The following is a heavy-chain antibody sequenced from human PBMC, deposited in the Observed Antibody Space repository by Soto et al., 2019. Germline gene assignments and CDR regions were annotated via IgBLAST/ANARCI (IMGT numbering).Heavy chain of an antibody. Sequence: QITLKESGPTLVKPTQTLTLTCTLSGFSLSTSGVCVGWIRQPPGKALEWLALIYWDDDKRYSPSLKNRLTIPKHTSKNHVVLTMTKMDTVDTATCYCAHTSKVTTFYYWAQGTLVTVSS. D-gene: IGHD4-17*01. CDR1: GFSLSTSGVC. CDR2: IYWDDDK. J-gene: IGHJ4*02. V-gene: IGHV2-5*02. CDR3: AHTSKVTTFYY.